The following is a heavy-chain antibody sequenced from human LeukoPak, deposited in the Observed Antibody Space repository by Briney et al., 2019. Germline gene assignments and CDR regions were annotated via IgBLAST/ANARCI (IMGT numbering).Heavy chain of an antibody. Sequence: GGTLRLSCAASGFTFSSYSMNWVRQAPGKGLEWVSSISSSSSYIYYADSVKGRFTISKDNAKNSLYLQMNSLRAEDTAVYYCARYRSGSAFDYWGQGTLVTVSS. D-gene: IGHD3-22*01. CDR2: ISSSSSYI. CDR1: GFTFSSYS. CDR3: ARYRSGSAFDY. V-gene: IGHV3-21*01. J-gene: IGHJ4*02.